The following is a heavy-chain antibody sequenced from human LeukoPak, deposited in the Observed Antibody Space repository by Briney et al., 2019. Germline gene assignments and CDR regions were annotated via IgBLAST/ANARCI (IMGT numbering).Heavy chain of an antibody. Sequence: KASETLSLTCAVYGGSSSDYYWSWIRQPPGKGLEWIGEINHSGSTNYNPSLKSRVTISVDTSKNQFSLKLSSVTAADTAVYYCARLEISDFWSGYAFDYWGQGTLVTVSS. V-gene: IGHV4-34*01. CDR2: INHSGST. D-gene: IGHD3-3*01. J-gene: IGHJ4*02. CDR1: GGSSSDYY. CDR3: ARLEISDFWSGYAFDY.